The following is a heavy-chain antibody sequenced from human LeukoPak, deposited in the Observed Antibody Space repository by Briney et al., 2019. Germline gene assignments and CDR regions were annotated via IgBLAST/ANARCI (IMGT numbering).Heavy chain of an antibody. J-gene: IGHJ3*02. CDR3: TTMGLPGHDAFDI. CDR1: GFTFSNAW. Sequence: GGSLRLSCAASGFTFSNAWMSWVRQAPGKGLEWVGRIKSKTDGGTTDYAAPVKGRFTISRDDLKTRLYLQMNSLKTEDTGVYYCTTMGLPGHDAFDIWGQGTTVTVSS. D-gene: IGHD2-21*01. V-gene: IGHV3-15*01. CDR2: IKSKTDGGTT.